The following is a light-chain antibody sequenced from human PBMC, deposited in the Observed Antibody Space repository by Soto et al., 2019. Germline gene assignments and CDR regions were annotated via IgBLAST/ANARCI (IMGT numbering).Light chain of an antibody. Sequence: QSALTQPASVSGSPGQSITISCTGTSSDVGSYNLVSWYQQHPGNAPKLMIYEGSKRPSGGSNRFFGSKSGNTASLTISGLQAEDEADYYRCSFARGSTLVFGGGTKLTVL. CDR3: CSFARGSTLV. CDR2: EGS. J-gene: IGLJ3*02. V-gene: IGLV2-23*01. CDR1: SSDVGSYNL.